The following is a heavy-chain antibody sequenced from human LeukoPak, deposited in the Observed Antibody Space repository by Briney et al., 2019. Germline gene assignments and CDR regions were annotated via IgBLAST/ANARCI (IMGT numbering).Heavy chain of an antibody. CDR1: GNSSIDYW. V-gene: IGHV5-51*01. CDR3: ARHGIQGCSGTRCFTSYYYGMDV. D-gene: IGHD2-2*02. J-gene: IGHJ6*02. Sequence: APLMTSCMAAGNSSIDYWICRWSQMSAKSPQWRGIIFHADSDIKYNPSFQGQVTISVDKSISTAYLQWSSLRASDTAMYYCARHGIQGCSGTRCFTSYYYGMDVWGQGTTVTVSS. CDR2: IFHADSDI.